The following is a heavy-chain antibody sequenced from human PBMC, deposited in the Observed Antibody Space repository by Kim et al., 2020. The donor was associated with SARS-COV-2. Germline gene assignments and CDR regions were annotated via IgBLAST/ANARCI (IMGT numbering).Heavy chain of an antibody. D-gene: IGHD4-17*01. Sequence: GGSLRLSCVASEFTFSTYGMSWVRQAPGKGLEWVSAISGSGGNTYYSDSVKGRFTISRENSKNTLYLQMNSLRAEDTAVYYCAKPGRGNGDYWYFDLWGRGTLGAVSS. V-gene: IGHV3-23*01. CDR1: EFTFSTYG. CDR2: ISGSGGNT. J-gene: IGHJ2*01. CDR3: AKPGRGNGDYWYFDL.